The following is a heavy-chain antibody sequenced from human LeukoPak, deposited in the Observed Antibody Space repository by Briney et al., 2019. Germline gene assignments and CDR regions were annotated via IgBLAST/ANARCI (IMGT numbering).Heavy chain of an antibody. Sequence: GASVKVSCKASGYTFTSYYMHWVRQAPGQGLEWMGIINPSGGGTSYAQKFQGRVTMTRDTSTSTVYMELSSLRSEDTAVYYCARDSRADDSSGYSLGGDAFDIWGQGTMVTVSS. CDR2: INPSGGGT. CDR3: ARDSRADDSSGYSLGGDAFDI. CDR1: GYTFTSYY. V-gene: IGHV1-46*01. J-gene: IGHJ3*02. D-gene: IGHD3-22*01.